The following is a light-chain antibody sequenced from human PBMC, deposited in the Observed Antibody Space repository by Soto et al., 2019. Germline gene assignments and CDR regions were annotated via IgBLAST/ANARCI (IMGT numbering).Light chain of an antibody. CDR3: QEYGISPSS. V-gene: IGKV3-20*01. Sequence: EIVLPQSPGTLSLSQGETATLSCRASQRVSSSYVAWYQQKPGQAPRLLLYGASTRDTGIPERFSGSGSGTDFTLTISRLEPEDFAVYFCQEYGISPSSFGQGTKVEIK. J-gene: IGKJ1*01. CDR2: GAS. CDR1: QRVSSSY.